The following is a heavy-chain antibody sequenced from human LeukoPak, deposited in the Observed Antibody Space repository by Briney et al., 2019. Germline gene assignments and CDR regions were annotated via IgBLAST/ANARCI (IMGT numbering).Heavy chain of an antibody. CDR1: GFTFSSYW. V-gene: IGHV3-74*01. Sequence: GGFLRLSCAASGFTFSSYWMHWVRQAPGKGLVWVSRISDGGSTTTYADSVKGRFTISRDNAKNTLYLQMNGLRAEDTAVYYCSRSAYYDGSGNYYDYWGQGTLVTVSS. J-gene: IGHJ4*02. CDR2: ISDGGSTT. CDR3: SRSAYYDGSGNYYDY. D-gene: IGHD3-22*01.